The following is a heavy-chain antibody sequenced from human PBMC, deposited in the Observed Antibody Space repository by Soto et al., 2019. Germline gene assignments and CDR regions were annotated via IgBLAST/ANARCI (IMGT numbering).Heavy chain of an antibody. Sequence: GGSLRLSCAASGFTFSGHWMAWVRQAPGKGLEWVASIKQDGGEKYYVDSVKGRFTISRDNAKNSLYLQMISMRDEDTDVYYCARWETSDWYLGIWGQGTLVTVSS. J-gene: IGHJ4*02. CDR1: GFTFSGHW. D-gene: IGHD6-19*01. V-gene: IGHV3-7*03. CDR3: ARWETSDWYLGI. CDR2: IKQDGGEK.